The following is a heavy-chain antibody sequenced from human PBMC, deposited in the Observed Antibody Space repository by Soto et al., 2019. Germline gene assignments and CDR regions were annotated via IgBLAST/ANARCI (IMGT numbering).Heavy chain of an antibody. CDR3: ARAEMQWLVPFDY. Sequence: PSETLSLTCTVSGGSVSSGSYYWSRIRQPPGKGLEWIGYIYYSGSTNYNPSLKSRVTISVDTSKNQFSLKLSSVTAADTAVYYCARAEMQWLVPFDYWGQGTLVTVSS. J-gene: IGHJ4*02. CDR1: GGSVSSGSYY. D-gene: IGHD6-19*01. V-gene: IGHV4-61*01. CDR2: IYYSGST.